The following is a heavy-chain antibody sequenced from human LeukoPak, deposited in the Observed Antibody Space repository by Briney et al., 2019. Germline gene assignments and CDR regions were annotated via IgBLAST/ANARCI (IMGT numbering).Heavy chain of an antibody. CDR3: ARRGSGYTEPIDY. Sequence: GGTLRLSCAVSGLTFSSYGMSWVRQAPGKGLEWVSAISGSGATTYYADSVKGRFTISRDNAKNSLYLQMNSLRAEDTAVYYCARRGSGYTEPIDYWGQGTLVTVSS. D-gene: IGHD5-12*01. CDR1: GLTFSSYG. CDR2: ISGSGATT. J-gene: IGHJ4*02. V-gene: IGHV3-23*01.